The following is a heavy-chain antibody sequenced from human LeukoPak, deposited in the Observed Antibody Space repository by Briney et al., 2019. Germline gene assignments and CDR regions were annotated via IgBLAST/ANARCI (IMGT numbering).Heavy chain of an antibody. J-gene: IGHJ2*01. V-gene: IGHV3-30*04. D-gene: IGHD6-19*01. Sequence: GGSLRLSCAASGFTFSSYAMHWVRQAPGKRLEWVAVISYDGSNKYYADSVKGRFTVSRDNSKNTLYLQMNSLRAEDTAVYYCARENGGWYKDRDWYFDLWGRGTLVTVSS. CDR2: ISYDGSNK. CDR3: ARENGGWYKDRDWYFDL. CDR1: GFTFSSYA.